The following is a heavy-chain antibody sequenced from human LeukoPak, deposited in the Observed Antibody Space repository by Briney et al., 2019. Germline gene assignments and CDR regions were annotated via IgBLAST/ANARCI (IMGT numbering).Heavy chain of an antibody. V-gene: IGHV3-74*01. J-gene: IGHJ6*03. Sequence: PGGSLRLSCAASGFTFSSYWMHWVRQAPGKGLVWVSRINSDGSSTSYADSVKGRFTISRDNAKNTLYLQMNSLRAEDTAVYYCARGSKWARPFYYYYYMDVWGKGTTVTVSS. D-gene: IGHD2-8*01. CDR2: INSDGSST. CDR1: GFTFSSYW. CDR3: ARGSKWARPFYYYYYMDV.